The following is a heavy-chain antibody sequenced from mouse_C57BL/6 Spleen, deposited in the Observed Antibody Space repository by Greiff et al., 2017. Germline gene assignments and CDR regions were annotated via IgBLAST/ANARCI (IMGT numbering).Heavy chain of an antibody. CDR2: ISSGGSYT. D-gene: IGHD1-1*01. Sequence: EVYLVESGGDLVKPGGSLKLSCAASGFTFSSYGMSWVRQTPDKRLEWVATISSGGSYTYYPDSVKGRFTISRDNAKNTLYLQMSSLKSEDTAMYYCARPHITTVNYFDYWGQGTTLTVSS. V-gene: IGHV5-6*01. J-gene: IGHJ2*01. CDR3: ARPHITTVNYFDY. CDR1: GFTFSSYG.